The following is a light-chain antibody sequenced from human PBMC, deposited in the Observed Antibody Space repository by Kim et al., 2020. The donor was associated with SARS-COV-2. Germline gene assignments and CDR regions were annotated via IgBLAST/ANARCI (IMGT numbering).Light chain of an antibody. CDR2: GAS. Sequence: SPGERATIACRASQSVSSTYLAWYQQTPGQAPRLLIYGASSRATGIPDRFSGSGSGTDFTLTISRLEPEDFAIYYCQQYGSSFLTFGGGTKVDIK. V-gene: IGKV3-20*01. CDR1: QSVSSTY. J-gene: IGKJ4*01. CDR3: QQYGSSFLT.